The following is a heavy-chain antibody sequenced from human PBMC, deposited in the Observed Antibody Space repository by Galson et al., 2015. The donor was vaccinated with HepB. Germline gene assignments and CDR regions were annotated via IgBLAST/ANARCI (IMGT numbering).Heavy chain of an antibody. V-gene: IGHV4-31*03. CDR2: IYYSGST. CDR3: ARGEVYSNYGVRQDP. J-gene: IGHJ5*02. CDR1: GGSISSGGYY. Sequence: TLSLTCTVSGGSISSGGYYWSWIRQHPGKGLEWIGYIYYSGSTYYNPSLKSRVTISVDTSKNQFSLKLSSVTAADTAVYYCARGEVYSNYGVRQDPWGQGTLVTVSS. D-gene: IGHD4-11*01.